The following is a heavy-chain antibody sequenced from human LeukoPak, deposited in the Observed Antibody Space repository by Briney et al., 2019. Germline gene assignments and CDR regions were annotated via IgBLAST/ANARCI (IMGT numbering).Heavy chain of an antibody. D-gene: IGHD3-9*01. CDR2: MNPNSGNT. CDR3: AREGWKLRYFDY. J-gene: IGHJ4*02. V-gene: IGHV1-8*01. CDR1: GYTFTSYD. Sequence: ASVKVSCKASGYTFTSYDISWVRQATGQGLEWMGWMNPNSGNTGYAQKFQGRVTMTRNTSISTAYMELSSLRSEDTAVYYCAREGWKLRYFDYWGQGTLVTVSS.